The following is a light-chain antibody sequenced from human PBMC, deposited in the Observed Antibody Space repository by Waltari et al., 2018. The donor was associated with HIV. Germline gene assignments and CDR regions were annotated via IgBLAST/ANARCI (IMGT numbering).Light chain of an antibody. CDR2: GAS. V-gene: IGKV3-15*01. Sequence: EIVMTQSPATLSVSPGDRVTLSCRASQTIASNLAWYQHKPGQAPRLLIYGASTRATGIPVRFSGSRSGTEFTLTISSLQSEDFAIYYCQHYNNWPRYTFGQGTKLEVK. CDR1: QTIASN. J-gene: IGKJ2*01. CDR3: QHYNNWPRYT.